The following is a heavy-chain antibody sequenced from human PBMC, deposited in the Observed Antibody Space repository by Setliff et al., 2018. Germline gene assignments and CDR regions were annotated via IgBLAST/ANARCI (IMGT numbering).Heavy chain of an antibody. CDR2: IIPIYGTA. CDR1: GGTFSTYP. J-gene: IGHJ5*02. Sequence: GASVKVSCKSSGGTFSTYPINWVRQAPGQGLEWMGGIIPIYGTANYAQKLQDRVTITADESTNTAYMELSSLRSDDSAMYYYARATGAPNWFDPWGQGTKVTVSS. V-gene: IGHV1-69*13. CDR3: ARATGAPNWFDP. D-gene: IGHD7-27*01.